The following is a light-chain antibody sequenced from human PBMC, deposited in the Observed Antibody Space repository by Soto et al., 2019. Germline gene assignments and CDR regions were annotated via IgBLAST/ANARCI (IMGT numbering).Light chain of an antibody. CDR2: QTS. Sequence: IVLTQSPATLSSFPGDRVTLSCRASQYINTRLAWYQHRPGQAPRLLIYQTSLRAAGIPARFSASGSGTDFTLTISDVQPEDFAVYYCQQYGSSHTFGQGTRLEIK. V-gene: IGKV3-11*01. J-gene: IGKJ5*01. CDR1: QYINTR. CDR3: QQYGSSHT.